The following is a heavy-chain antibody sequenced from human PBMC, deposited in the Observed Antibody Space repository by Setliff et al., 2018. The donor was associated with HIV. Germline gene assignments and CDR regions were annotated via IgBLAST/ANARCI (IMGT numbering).Heavy chain of an antibody. CDR2: IDNDGTST. Sequence: GGSLRLSCAASGFTFNTYWMHWVRQAPGKGPMWISHIDNDGTSTTYADSVRGRFTVSRDNAKNSLYLQMNSLRAEDTAGYYCARDLEWGLVMSYGMDVWGQGTTVTVSS. CDR1: GFTFNTYW. CDR3: ARDLEWGLVMSYGMDV. V-gene: IGHV3-74*01. D-gene: IGHD3-9*01. J-gene: IGHJ6*02.